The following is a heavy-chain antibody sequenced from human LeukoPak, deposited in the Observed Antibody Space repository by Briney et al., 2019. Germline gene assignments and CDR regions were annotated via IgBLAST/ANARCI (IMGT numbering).Heavy chain of an antibody. V-gene: IGHV3-7*01. D-gene: IGHD3-22*01. J-gene: IGHJ5*02. CDR1: GFTFSTYW. CDR2: IKQDGTEK. Sequence: GGSLRPSCAASGFTFSTYWMTWVRQAPGQGLEWVANIKQDGTEKHYVDSVKGRFTVSRDNAKNSLYLQMNSLRADDTAVYFCARHKTMIVVAPGDAWGQGTLVTVSS. CDR3: ARHKTMIVVAPGDA.